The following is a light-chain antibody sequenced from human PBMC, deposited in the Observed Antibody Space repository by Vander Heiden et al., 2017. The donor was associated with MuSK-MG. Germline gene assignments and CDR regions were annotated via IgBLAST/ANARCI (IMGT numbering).Light chain of an antibody. CDR1: QSVSSR. CDR2: KVS. V-gene: IGKV1-5*03. Sequence: DIQMTQSPSTLSASVGARVTITCRARQSVSSRLAWYQQKPGKAPKLLIYKVSNLESGVPSRFSGSGSGTEFTLTISSLQPDDFATYYCQQYSRDSPWTFGQGTKVEIK. J-gene: IGKJ1*01. CDR3: QQYSRDSPWT.